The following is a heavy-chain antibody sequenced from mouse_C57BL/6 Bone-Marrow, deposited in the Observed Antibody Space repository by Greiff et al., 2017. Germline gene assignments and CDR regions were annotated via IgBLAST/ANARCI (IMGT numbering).Heavy chain of an antibody. V-gene: IGHV10-1*01. J-gene: IGHJ3*01. CDR2: IRSKSNNYAT. CDR3: VRGDSSGSAWFAY. CDR1: GFSFNTYA. Sequence: EAGGGLVQPKGSLKLSCAASGFSFNTYAMNWVRQAPGKGLEWVARIRSKSNNYATYYADSVKDRFTISRDDSESMLYLQMNNLKTEDTAMYXCVRGDSSGSAWFAYWGQGTLVTVSA. D-gene: IGHD3-2*02.